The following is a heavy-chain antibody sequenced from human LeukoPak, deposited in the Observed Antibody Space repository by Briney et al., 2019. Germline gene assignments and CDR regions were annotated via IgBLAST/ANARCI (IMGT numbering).Heavy chain of an antibody. J-gene: IGHJ6*03. CDR3: ASRLGKWNDPGYYSYMDV. CDR2: ISSSGSTI. CDR1: GFTFSDYY. Sequence: PGGSLRLSCAASGFTFSDYYMSWIRQAPGKGLEWVSYISSSGSTIYYADSVKGRFTISRDNAKNSLYLQMNSLRAEDTAVYYCASRLGKWNDPGYYSYMDVWGKGTTVTVSS. D-gene: IGHD1-20*01. V-gene: IGHV3-11*04.